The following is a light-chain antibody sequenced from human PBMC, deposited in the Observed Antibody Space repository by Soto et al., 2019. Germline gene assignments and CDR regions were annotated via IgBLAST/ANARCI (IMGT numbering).Light chain of an antibody. J-gene: IGKJ3*01. Sequence: DIQMTQSPSSLSASVGDRVTITCRASQNIATFLNWYHHKPRKAPKLLIYATSRLQSGVPSRFSGSGSGTDFTLTITSLQPEEFGTYYCQQSYGNPGFAHGTKVDIK. CDR3: QQSYGNPG. V-gene: IGKV1-39*01. CDR1: QNIATF. CDR2: ATS.